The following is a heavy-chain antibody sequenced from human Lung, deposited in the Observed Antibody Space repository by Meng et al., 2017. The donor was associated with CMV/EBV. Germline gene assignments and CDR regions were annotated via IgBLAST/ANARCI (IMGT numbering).Heavy chain of an antibody. V-gene: IGHV1-69*05. D-gene: IGHD6-13*01. J-gene: IGHJ4*02. Sequence: CKPSGGTFSSYGISWMRQAPGQGLEWMGGIIPILGTANYAQKFQGRVTITTDESTSTAYMELSSLSSEDTAVYYCARGDSSWYRLDYWGQGTLVTVSS. CDR2: IIPILGTA. CDR3: ARGDSSWYRLDY. CDR1: GGTFSSYG.